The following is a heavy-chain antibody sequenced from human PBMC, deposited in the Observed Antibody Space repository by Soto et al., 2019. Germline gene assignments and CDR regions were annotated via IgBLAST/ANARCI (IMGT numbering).Heavy chain of an antibody. CDR3: GRARDSGSYDGWFDP. CDR2: IIPIFGTA. J-gene: IGHJ5*02. D-gene: IGHD1-26*01. V-gene: IGHV1-69*06. CDR1: GGTFSSYA. Sequence: QVQLVQSGAEVKKPGSSVKVSCKASGGTFSSYAISWVRQAPGQGLEWMGGIIPIFGTANYAQKFQGRVTITADKSRSTSYMELSSLRSEDTAVYYCGRARDSGSYDGWFDPWGQGTMVTVSS.